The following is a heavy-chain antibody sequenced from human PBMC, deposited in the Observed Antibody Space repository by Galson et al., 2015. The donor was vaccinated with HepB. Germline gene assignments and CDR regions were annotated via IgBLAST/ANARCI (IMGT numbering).Heavy chain of an antibody. CDR3: AIPYSSDGRY. CDR1: GFTFSSYV. V-gene: IGHV3-23*01. D-gene: IGHD6-19*01. J-gene: IGHJ4*02. Sequence: SLRLSCADSGFTFSSYVMSWVRQAPGKGLGWVSSISGRGDETHYADSVKGRFTISRVNSKNTLYLQMNNLRVEDTAVYYCAIPYSSDGRYWGQGTLVTVSS. CDR2: ISGRGDET.